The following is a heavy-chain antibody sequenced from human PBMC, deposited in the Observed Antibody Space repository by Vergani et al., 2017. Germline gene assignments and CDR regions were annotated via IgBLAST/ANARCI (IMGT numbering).Heavy chain of an antibody. V-gene: IGHV2-5*04. CDR3: VYXKTECGTTGCFYPVYYYYYMDV. CDR2: IYWNDDQ. J-gene: IGHJ6*03. CDR1: GFSLNTRGVS. D-gene: IGHD1-7*01. Sequence: QITLKESGPTLVKPTQTLTLTCTFSGFSLNTRGVSVAWIRQPPGKALDWLGLIYWNDDQHYSPSLNNRVTITKDTSKNQVVLTMTNMDYVDTGTYYCVYXKTECGTTGCFYPVYYYYYMDVWGKGTTVTVSS.